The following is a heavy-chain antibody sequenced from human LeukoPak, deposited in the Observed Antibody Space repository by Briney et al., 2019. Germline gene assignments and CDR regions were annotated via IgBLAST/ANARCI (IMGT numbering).Heavy chain of an antibody. CDR1: GFTFSSFG. CDR3: ARARDYIVVDF. V-gene: IGHV3-30*03. Sequence: GGSLRLSCAASGFTFSSFGIHWVRQAPGKGLEWVAVISYDGTNKYYADSVKGRFTISRDNSKNTLYLQMDSLRPEDTAVYYCARARDYIVVDFWGQGTLVTVSS. J-gene: IGHJ4*02. D-gene: IGHD5-12*01. CDR2: ISYDGTNK.